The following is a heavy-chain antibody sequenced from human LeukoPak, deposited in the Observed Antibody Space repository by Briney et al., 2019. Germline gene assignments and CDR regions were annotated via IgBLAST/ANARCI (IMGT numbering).Heavy chain of an antibody. D-gene: IGHD6-13*01. CDR3: ARGLAAAGTAY. CDR1: GFTFDDYG. CDR2: INWNGGGT. J-gene: IGHJ4*02. Sequence: GGSPRLSCAASGFTFDDYGMSWVRQAPGKGLEWVSGINWNGGGTGYADSVKGRFTISRDNAKNSLYLQMNSLRAEDTALYYCARGLAAAGTAYWGQGTLVTVSS. V-gene: IGHV3-20*04.